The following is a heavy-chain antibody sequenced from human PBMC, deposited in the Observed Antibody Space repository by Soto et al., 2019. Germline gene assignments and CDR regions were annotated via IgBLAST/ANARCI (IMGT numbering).Heavy chain of an antibody. V-gene: IGHV1-69*05. CDR2: IIPIFGTA. D-gene: IGHD3-3*01. CDR3: ALFGVVTMGYYYGMDV. Sequence: QVQLVQSGAEVKKPGSSVKVSCKASGGTFSSYAISWVRQAPGQGLEWMGGIIPIFGTANYAQKFQGRVTITXXEXTXXADMELSSLRSEDTAVYYCALFGVVTMGYYYGMDVWGQGTTVTVSS. J-gene: IGHJ6*02. CDR1: GGTFSSYA.